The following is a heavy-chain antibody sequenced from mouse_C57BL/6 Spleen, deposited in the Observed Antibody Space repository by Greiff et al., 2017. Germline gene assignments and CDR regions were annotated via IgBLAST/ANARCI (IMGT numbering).Heavy chain of an antibody. CDR3: ARREDDYDGAMDY. CDR1: GFSLTSYG. V-gene: IGHV2-6*03. J-gene: IGHJ4*01. D-gene: IGHD2-4*01. Sequence: QVQLKESGPGLVAPSQSLSITCTVSGFSLTSYGVHWVRQPPGKGLEWLVVIWSDGSTTYNSALKSRLSISKDNSKSQVFLKMNSLQTDDTAMYYCARREDDYDGAMDYWGQRTSVTVSS. CDR2: IWSDGST.